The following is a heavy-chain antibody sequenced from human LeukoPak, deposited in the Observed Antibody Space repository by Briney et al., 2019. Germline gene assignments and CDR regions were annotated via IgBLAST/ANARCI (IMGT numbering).Heavy chain of an antibody. CDR2: ITYDGAFDGGKT. V-gene: IGHV3-30*07. CDR3: ARHNYDSSGFDY. D-gene: IGHD3-22*01. Sequence: GGSLRLSCEASGLSLSNYPMHWVRQAPGKGLEWITLITYDGAFDGGKTYYADSVKGRFTISRDNSKNTLYLQMNSLRAEDTAVYYCARHNYDSSGFDYWGQGTLVTVSS. CDR1: GLSLSNYP. J-gene: IGHJ4*02.